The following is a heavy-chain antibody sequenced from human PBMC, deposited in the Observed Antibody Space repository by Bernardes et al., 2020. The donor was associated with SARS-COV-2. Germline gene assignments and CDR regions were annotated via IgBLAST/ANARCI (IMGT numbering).Heavy chain of an antibody. CDR1: EFSFSSYW. CDR2: INGDGRTT. V-gene: IGHV3-74*01. D-gene: IGHD2-15*01. Sequence: GGSLRLSCVGSEFSFSSYWMHWVRQAPGTGPVWVSRINGDGRTTNYADSVKGRFTTSRDNAKNTLYLHMNSLRAEDTAVYYCTRVLDGRAGAFDIWGQGTMVTVSS. J-gene: IGHJ3*02. CDR3: TRVLDGRAGAFDI.